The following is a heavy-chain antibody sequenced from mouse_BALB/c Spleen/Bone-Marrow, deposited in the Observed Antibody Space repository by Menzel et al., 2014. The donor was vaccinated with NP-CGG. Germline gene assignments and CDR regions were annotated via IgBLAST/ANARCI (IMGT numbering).Heavy chain of an antibody. CDR1: GYSFIGYF. CDR3: SRGGDY. V-gene: IGHV1-20*02. CDR2: INPYNADS. Sequence: EVQRVESGPEMVKPGASVKISCKASGYSFIGYFINWVMQSHGKSLEWIGRINPYNADSLYNQKFRGKATLTVDKSSSIAHMELRSLASEDSAVYYCSRGGDYWGQGTTLTVSS. J-gene: IGHJ2*01.